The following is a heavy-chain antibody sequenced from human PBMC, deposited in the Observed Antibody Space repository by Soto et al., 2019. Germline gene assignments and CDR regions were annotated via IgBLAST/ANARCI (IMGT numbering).Heavy chain of an antibody. D-gene: IGHD3-16*02. CDR2: ISNSETT. J-gene: IGHJ4*02. CDR3: ARDGLHLGEFSLGQFDS. CDR1: GVSVTGGNFF. Sequence: PSETLSLTCTVSGVSVTGGNFFWCWIRQPPGKTLEWLGCISNSETTNSNPSLKSRVTLLLDTSRNQFSLKLNSVTAADTAVYFCARDGLHLGEFSLGQFDSWGQGTLVTVYS. V-gene: IGHV4-61*01.